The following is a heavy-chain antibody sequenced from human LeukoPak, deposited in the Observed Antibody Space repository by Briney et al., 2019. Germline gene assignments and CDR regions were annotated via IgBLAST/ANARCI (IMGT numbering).Heavy chain of an antibody. CDR1: GYTLTELS. V-gene: IGHV1-24*01. D-gene: IGHD6-13*01. CDR3: ARGIAAADHFDY. J-gene: IGHJ4*02. Sequence: ASVKVSCKVSGYTLTELSMHWVRQAPGKGLEWMGGFDPEDGETIYAQKFQGRVTMTTDTSTSTAYMELRSLRSDDTAVYYCARGIAAADHFDYWGQGTLVTVSS. CDR2: FDPEDGET.